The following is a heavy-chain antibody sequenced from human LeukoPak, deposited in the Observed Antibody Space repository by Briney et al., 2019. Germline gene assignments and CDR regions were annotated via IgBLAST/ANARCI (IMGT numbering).Heavy chain of an antibody. V-gene: IGHV1-18*01. Sequence: ASVKVSCKASGYTFTSYGISWVRQAPGQGLEWMGWISAYNGNTNYARKLQGRVTMTTDTSTSTAYMELRSLRSDDTAVYYCARDLPSYYDFWSGYYGIDYWGQGTLVTVSS. J-gene: IGHJ4*02. CDR3: ARDLPSYYDFWSGYYGIDY. D-gene: IGHD3-3*01. CDR1: GYTFTSYG. CDR2: ISAYNGNT.